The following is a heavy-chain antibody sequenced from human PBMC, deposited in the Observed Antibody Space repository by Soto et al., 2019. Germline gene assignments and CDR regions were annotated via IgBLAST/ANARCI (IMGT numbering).Heavy chain of an antibody. CDR3: ARQFPGSGYLSLGNAFDI. CDR2: IYYSGST. Sequence: PSAPRSLACTVSDRAIGSRNYAWGWRRQPPGKGLEWIGSIYYSGSTHYNPSLKSRVTISVDTSKNQFSLKLSSVTAADTAVYYCARQFPGSGYLSLGNAFDIWGQGTMVT. CDR1: DRAIGSRNYA. J-gene: IGHJ3*02. V-gene: IGHV4-39*01. D-gene: IGHD3-22*01.